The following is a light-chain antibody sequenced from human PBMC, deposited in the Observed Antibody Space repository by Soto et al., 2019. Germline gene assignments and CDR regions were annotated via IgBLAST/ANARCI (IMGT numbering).Light chain of an antibody. CDR2: KAS. V-gene: IGKV1-6*01. CDR3: QHYNWPRT. J-gene: IGKJ1*01. CDR1: QGIRND. Sequence: AIQMTQSPSSLSASVGDRVTITCRASQGIRNDLGWYQQKPGKAPKLLIYKASTLKSGVPSRFSGSGSGTEFTLTISSLQPDDFATYYCQHYNWPRTFGQGTKVDI.